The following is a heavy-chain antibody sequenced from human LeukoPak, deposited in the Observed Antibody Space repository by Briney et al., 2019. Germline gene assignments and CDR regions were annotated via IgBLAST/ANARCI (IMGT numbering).Heavy chain of an antibody. CDR1: GFTVSSNY. D-gene: IGHD6-6*01. V-gene: IGHV3-66*01. CDR3: ATSMAGYNWFGP. Sequence: GGSLRLSCAASGFTVSSNYMSWVRQAPGKGLEWISSLYSGGNTYYADSVKDRFTISRDSSNNTLYLQMNSLRAEDTAVYYCATSMAGYNWFGPWGQGTLVTVSS. CDR2: LYSGGNT. J-gene: IGHJ5*02.